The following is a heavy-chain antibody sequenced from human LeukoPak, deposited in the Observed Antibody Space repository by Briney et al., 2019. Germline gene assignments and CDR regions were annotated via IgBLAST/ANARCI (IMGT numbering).Heavy chain of an antibody. CDR1: GFTFSSYS. D-gene: IGHD6-19*01. Sequence: PGGSLRLSCAASGFTFSSYSMNWVRQAPGKGLEWVSSISSSSSYIYYADSVKGRFTISRDNAKNSLYLQMNSLRAEDTAVYYCARHIPQYSSGPIWWFDPWGQGTLVTVSS. J-gene: IGHJ5*02. CDR2: ISSSSSYI. V-gene: IGHV3-21*01. CDR3: ARHIPQYSSGPIWWFDP.